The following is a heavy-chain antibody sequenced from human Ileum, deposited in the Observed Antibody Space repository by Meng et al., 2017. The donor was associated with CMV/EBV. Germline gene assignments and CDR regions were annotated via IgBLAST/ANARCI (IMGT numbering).Heavy chain of an antibody. J-gene: IGHJ4*02. D-gene: IGHD3-22*01. CDR3: ARGESRGYYYFDY. CDR1: GDSISNYF. Sequence: QVPPPGAGPGLVSPSETLSPTCTVPGDSISNYFWSWIRQPAGKKLEWIGRISPSGNINYIPSLKGRVTMSLDTSNNQIFLNLTSVTAADTALYYCARGESRGYYYFDYWGQGILVTVSS. CDR2: ISPSGNI. V-gene: IGHV4-4*07.